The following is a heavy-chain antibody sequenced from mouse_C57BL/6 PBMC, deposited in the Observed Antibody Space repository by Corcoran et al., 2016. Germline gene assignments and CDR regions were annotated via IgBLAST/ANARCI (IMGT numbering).Heavy chain of an antibody. D-gene: IGHD1-1*01. CDR3: ARPHYYGSSPFDY. CDR1: GFNIKNTY. J-gene: IGHJ2*01. Sequence: EFQLQQSVAELVRPGASVKLSCTASGFNIKNTYMHWVKQRPEQGLEWIGRIDPANGNTKYAPKFQGKATITADTSSNTAYLQLSSLTSEDTAIYYCARPHYYGSSPFDYWGQGTTLTVSS. CDR2: IDPANGNT. V-gene: IGHV14-3*01.